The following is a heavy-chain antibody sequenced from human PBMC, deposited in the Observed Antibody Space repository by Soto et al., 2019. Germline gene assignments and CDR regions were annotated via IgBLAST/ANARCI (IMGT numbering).Heavy chain of an antibody. V-gene: IGHV3-48*02. CDR2: ISSSSSTI. CDR3: ARDNSNYYDSSGYPGY. J-gene: IGHJ4*02. CDR1: GVTLSSYS. D-gene: IGHD3-22*01. Sequence: GGDLRLSCAASGVTLSSYSMKWGRQAPGKGLEWVSYISSSSSTIYYADSVKGRFTISRDNAKNSLYLQMNSLRDEDTAVYYCARDNSNYYDSSGYPGYWGQGT.